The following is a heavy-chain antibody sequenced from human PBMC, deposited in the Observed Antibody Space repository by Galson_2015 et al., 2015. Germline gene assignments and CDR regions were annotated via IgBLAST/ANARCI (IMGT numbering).Heavy chain of an antibody. V-gene: IGHV3-23*01. CDR2: LSHTGSSI. D-gene: IGHD2-21*02. CDR1: GFTFSSSA. J-gene: IGHJ4*02. CDR3: AKDRRAVVMSAIDY. Sequence: SLRLSCAASGFTFSSSAMNWVRQAPGKGLEWVSALSHTGSSIYYADSVKGRLTISRDNSKNTLYLHLNSLRADDTAVYYCAKDRRAVVMSAIDYWGQGTQVTVSS.